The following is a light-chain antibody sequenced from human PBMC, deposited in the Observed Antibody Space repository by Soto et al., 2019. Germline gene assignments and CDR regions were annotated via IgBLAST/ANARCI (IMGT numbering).Light chain of an antibody. CDR1: QGMSSW. J-gene: IGKJ5*01. Sequence: IEMTQTPYSVSASVGDRVTITCRASQGMSSWLAWYQQKPGKAPKLLIYAASSLQSGVPSRFSGSGSGTDFTLTISSLQPEDFATYHCQQLNTLPFPFCQGTRLEN. CDR3: QQLNTLPFP. V-gene: IGKV1-12*01. CDR2: AAS.